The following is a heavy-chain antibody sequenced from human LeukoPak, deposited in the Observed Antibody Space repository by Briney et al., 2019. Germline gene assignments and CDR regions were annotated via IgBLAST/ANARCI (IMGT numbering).Heavy chain of an antibody. CDR3: ARNSGANVYTYSFQY. D-gene: IGHD1-26*01. J-gene: IGHJ4*02. Sequence: GGSLTLSCAATGLTIGDSGMSWLRQAPGKGLEWVSGINWNGGTTTYADSVKGRFTISRDNAKNSLYLQMNSLRVEDTAFYYCARNSGANVYTYSFQYWGRGTLVTVSS. V-gene: IGHV3-20*04. CDR2: INWNGGTT. CDR1: GLTIGDSG.